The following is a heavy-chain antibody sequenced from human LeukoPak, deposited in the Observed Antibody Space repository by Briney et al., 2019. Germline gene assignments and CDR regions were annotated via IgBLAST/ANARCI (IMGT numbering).Heavy chain of an antibody. V-gene: IGHV4-59*01. D-gene: IGHD5-18*01. CDR3: ARGQNYRSGYTVTELGSGYFDN. CDR2: IYYSGRT. Sequence: SETLSLTCSVCGGSISRYYWSWIRQPPGRGLEWIGYIYYSGRTSYNPSLKSRVTISVDTSKNQFSLRLSSVTAADTAVYYCARGQNYRSGYTVTELGSGYFDNWGQGPLVTVSS. CDR1: GGSISRYY. J-gene: IGHJ4*02.